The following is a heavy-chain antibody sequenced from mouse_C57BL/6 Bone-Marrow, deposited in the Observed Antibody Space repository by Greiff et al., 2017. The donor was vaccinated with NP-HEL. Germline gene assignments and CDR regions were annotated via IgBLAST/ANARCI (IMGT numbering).Heavy chain of an antibody. J-gene: IGHJ2*01. Sequence: VQLQQSVAELVRPGASVKLSCTASGFNIKNTYMHWVKQRPEQGLEWIGRIDPANGNTKYAPKFQGKATITADTSSNTAYLQLSSLTSEDTAIYCCARHHYDTHVDFDYWGQGTTLTVSA. V-gene: IGHV14-3*01. CDR3: ARHHYDTHVDFDY. CDR2: IDPANGNT. D-gene: IGHD2-4*01. CDR1: GFNIKNTY.